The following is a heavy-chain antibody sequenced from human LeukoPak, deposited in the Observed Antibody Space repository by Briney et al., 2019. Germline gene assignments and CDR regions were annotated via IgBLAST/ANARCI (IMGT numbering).Heavy chain of an antibody. CDR1: GFNFNMYA. Sequence: GGSLRLSCVASGFNFNMYAIHWVRQAPGKGLEWVALISSNGGRKDYADSVKGRFTIDRDNSKNSLYLQMNNLRVEDTAVYYCARETHTWNQLPLDYWGQGTLVTVSS. D-gene: IGHD1-20*01. J-gene: IGHJ4*02. V-gene: IGHV3-30*04. CDR2: ISSNGGRK. CDR3: ARETHTWNQLPLDY.